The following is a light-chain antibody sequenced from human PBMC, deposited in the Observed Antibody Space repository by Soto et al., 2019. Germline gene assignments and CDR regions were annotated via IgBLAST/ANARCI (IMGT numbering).Light chain of an antibody. CDR3: QQYNNYPRT. V-gene: IGKV1-5*01. CDR2: DAS. CDR1: ESIRTW. Sequence: DIQMTQSPSSLSASVGDRVTITCRASESIRTWLAWYQHKPRKAPKFLIYDASSLESGVPSRFSGSGSGTEFTLTISNLQPDDFATYFCQQYNNYPRTFGQGTKVDIK. J-gene: IGKJ1*01.